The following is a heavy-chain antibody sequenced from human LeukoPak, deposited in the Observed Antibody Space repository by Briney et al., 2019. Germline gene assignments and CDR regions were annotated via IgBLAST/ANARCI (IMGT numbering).Heavy chain of an antibody. CDR2: ISYDGNNE. V-gene: IGHV3-30-3*01. J-gene: IGHJ6*02. CDR3: VRDKDQYYDYWRGKSGSYVYYYGMDV. D-gene: IGHD3-3*01. CDR1: GFTFSVYA. Sequence: PGGSLRLSCAASGFTFSVYAMHWVRQAPGKGLEWVAVISYDGNNEYYPDSLKGRITISRDNSKNTLFLQMNNLRDEDTAVYYCVRDKDQYYDYWRGKSGSYVYYYGMDVWAKGPRSPSP.